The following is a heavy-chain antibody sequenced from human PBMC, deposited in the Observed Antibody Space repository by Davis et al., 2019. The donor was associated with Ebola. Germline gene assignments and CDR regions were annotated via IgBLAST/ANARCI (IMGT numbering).Heavy chain of an antibody. Sequence: PGGSLRLSCAASGFTFSSYAMSWVRQAPGKGLEWVSSISSSSSYIYYADSVKGRFTISRDNAKNSLYLQMNSLRAEDTAVYYCARDKTGTGGGMDVWGQGTTVTVSS. CDR2: ISSSSSYI. J-gene: IGHJ6*02. D-gene: IGHD1-1*01. CDR1: GFTFSSYA. CDR3: ARDKTGTGGGMDV. V-gene: IGHV3-21*01.